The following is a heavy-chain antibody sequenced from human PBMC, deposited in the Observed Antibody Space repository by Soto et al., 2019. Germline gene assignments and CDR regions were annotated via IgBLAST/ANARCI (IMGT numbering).Heavy chain of an antibody. CDR1: GFTFSSYS. CDR2: ISSSSSTI. Sequence: PGESLKISCAASGFTFSSYSMNWVRQAPGKGLEWVSYISSSSSTIYYADSVKGRFTISRDNAKNSLYLQMNSLRAEDTAVYYCARDHGKKPLAYWGQGTLVTVSS. D-gene: IGHD1-1*01. V-gene: IGHV3-48*01. CDR3: ARDHGKKPLAY. J-gene: IGHJ4*02.